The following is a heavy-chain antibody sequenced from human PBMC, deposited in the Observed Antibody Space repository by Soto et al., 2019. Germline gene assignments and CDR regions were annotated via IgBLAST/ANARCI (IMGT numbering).Heavy chain of an antibody. V-gene: IGHV5-51*01. Sequence: PGESLKISCKGSGYSFTTYWIGWVRQMPGKGLEGMVIIYPGDSDTRYSPSFQDQVTISADKSINTTYLQWSSLKASDTAIYYCARQASAGKNYYAMDVWGQGTTVTVSS. CDR3: ARQASAGKNYYAMDV. D-gene: IGHD6-13*01. CDR1: GYSFTTYW. J-gene: IGHJ6*02. CDR2: IYPGDSDT.